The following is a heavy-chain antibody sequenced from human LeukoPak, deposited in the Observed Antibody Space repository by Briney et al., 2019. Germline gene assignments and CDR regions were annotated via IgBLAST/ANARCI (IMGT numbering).Heavy chain of an antibody. CDR1: GGSISSYY. Sequence: SETLSLTCTVSGGSISSYYWSWIRQPPGKGLEWIGYIYYSGSTNYNPSLKSRVTISVDMSKNQFSLKLSSVTAADTAVYYCAGAITTIDYWGQGTLVTVSS. CDR3: AGAITTIDY. V-gene: IGHV4-59*01. J-gene: IGHJ4*02. D-gene: IGHD3-3*01. CDR2: IYYSGST.